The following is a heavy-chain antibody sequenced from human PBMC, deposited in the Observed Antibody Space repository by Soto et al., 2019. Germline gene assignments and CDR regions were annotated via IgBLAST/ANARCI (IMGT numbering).Heavy chain of an antibody. Sequence: SETLSLTCTVSGGSISSSSYYWGWIRQPPGKGLEWIGSVYYSGSTYNNPSLRSRVTISVDTSKNQFSLRLSSVTAADTSVYYCARGDFSSGSYYNPTPTWFDPWGQGTLVTVSS. J-gene: IGHJ5*02. CDR2: VYYSGST. V-gene: IGHV4-39*01. D-gene: IGHD3-10*01. CDR1: GGSISSSSYY. CDR3: ARGDFSSGSYYNPTPTWFDP.